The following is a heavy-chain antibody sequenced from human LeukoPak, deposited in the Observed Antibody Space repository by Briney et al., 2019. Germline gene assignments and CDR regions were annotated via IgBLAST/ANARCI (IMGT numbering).Heavy chain of an antibody. CDR1: GFTFSSYG. J-gene: IGHJ6*03. V-gene: IGHV3-30*02. CDR2: IRYEGSNK. Sequence: GGSLRLSCAASGFTFSSYGMHWVRQAPGKGLEWVSFIRYEGSNKYYADSVKGRFTISRDNAKNSLYLQMNSLRAEDTALYFCARDPYSGNYGNYYYYYMDVWGKGTTVTISS. D-gene: IGHD1-26*01. CDR3: ARDPYSGNYGNYYYYYMDV.